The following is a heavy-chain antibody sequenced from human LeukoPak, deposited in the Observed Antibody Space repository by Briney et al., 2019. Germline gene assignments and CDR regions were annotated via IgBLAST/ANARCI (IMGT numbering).Heavy chain of an antibody. Sequence: GGSLRLSCAASGFTVSSNYMSWVRQAPGKGLEWVSVIYSGGSTYYADSVKGRFTISRDNSKNTLYLQMNSLRAEDTAVYYCASFLWFGEQNWFDPWGQGTLVTVSS. CDR1: GFTVSSNY. CDR2: IYSGGST. D-gene: IGHD3-10*01. CDR3: ASFLWFGEQNWFDP. J-gene: IGHJ5*02. V-gene: IGHV3-66*01.